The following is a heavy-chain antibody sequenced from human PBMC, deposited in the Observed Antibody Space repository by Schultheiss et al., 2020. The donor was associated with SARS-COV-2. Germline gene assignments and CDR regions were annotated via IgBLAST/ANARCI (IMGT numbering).Heavy chain of an antibody. V-gene: IGHV4-59*12. CDR1: DGSLSGYY. CDR2: IYYSGPT. CDR3: AREVVVIIGPDYYYYGMDV. Sequence: SETLSLTCAVYDGSLSGYYWSWIRQPPGKGLEWIGYIYYSGPTVYNPSLKGRVTISIDTSKNQFSLKLNSVTPEDTAVYYCAREVVVIIGPDYYYYGMDVWGQGTTVTVSS. J-gene: IGHJ6*02. D-gene: IGHD3-22*01.